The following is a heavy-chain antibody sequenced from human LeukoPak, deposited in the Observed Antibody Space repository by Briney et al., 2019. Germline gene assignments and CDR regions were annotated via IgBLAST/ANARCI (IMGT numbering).Heavy chain of an antibody. Sequence: ASVKVSCKASGYTFTSYDINWVRQATGQGLEWMGWMNPNSGNTGYAQKFQGRVTMTRNTSISTAYMELSSLRSEDTAVYYCARWGSGATTNAFDIWGQGTMVTVSS. CDR2: MNPNSGNT. D-gene: IGHD1-26*01. V-gene: IGHV1-8*01. CDR1: GYTFTSYD. CDR3: ARWGSGATTNAFDI. J-gene: IGHJ3*02.